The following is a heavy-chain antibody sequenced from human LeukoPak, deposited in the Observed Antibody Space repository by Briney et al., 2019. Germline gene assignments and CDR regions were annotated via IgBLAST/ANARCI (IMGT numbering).Heavy chain of an antibody. CDR1: GGSISSYY. J-gene: IGHJ6*02. CDR3: AGYCSSTSCYTPNYGMDV. V-gene: IGHV4-59*01. Sequence: SETLSLTCTVSGGSISSYYWSWIRQPPWNGLEWICYIYYSGSTNYNPSRKSRVTKSVDTSKNQFSLKVRSVTAEDTAVYYCAGYCSSTSCYTPNYGMDVWGQGTTVNVSS. D-gene: IGHD2-2*02. CDR2: IYYSGST.